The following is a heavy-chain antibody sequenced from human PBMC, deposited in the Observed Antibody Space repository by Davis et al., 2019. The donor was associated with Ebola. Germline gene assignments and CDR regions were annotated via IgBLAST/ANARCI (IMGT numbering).Heavy chain of an antibody. V-gene: IGHV3-49*04. J-gene: IGHJ3*02. Sequence: GESLKISCTASGFTFGDYAMSWVRQAPGKGLEWVGFIRSKAYGGTTEYAASVKGRFTISRDDSKSIAYLQMNSLKTEDTAVYYCTREGRITIFGVVTETDAFDIWGQGTMVTVSS. CDR1: GFTFGDYA. D-gene: IGHD3-3*01. CDR2: IRSKAYGGTT. CDR3: TREGRITIFGVVTETDAFDI.